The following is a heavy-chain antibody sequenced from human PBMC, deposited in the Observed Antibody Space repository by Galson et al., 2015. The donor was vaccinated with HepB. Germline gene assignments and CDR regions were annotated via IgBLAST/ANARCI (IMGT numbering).Heavy chain of an antibody. V-gene: IGHV3-13*01. J-gene: IGHJ4*02. Sequence: SLRLSCAASGFAFSNYDLHWVRQAPGKGLEWVSAIGTAGDTHYPGSVQGRLTLSRENAKSSLYLQLTSLGAGDTAVYYCARGMSVGSGCEYFDYSGQGTLVTVYS. D-gene: IGHD6-19*01. CDR2: IGTAGDT. CDR3: ARGMSVGSGCEYFDY. CDR1: GFAFSNYD.